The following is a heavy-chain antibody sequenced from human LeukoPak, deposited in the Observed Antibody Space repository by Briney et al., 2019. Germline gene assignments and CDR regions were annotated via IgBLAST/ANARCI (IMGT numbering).Heavy chain of an antibody. V-gene: IGHV3-15*01. Sequence: GGSLRLSCAASGFTFSNAWMSWVRQAPGKGLEWVGRIKSKTDGGTTDYAAPVKGRFTISRDDSKNTLYLQMNSLKTEDTAVYYCTTADGGSGSYYRSFGWVFDYWGQGTLVTVSS. D-gene: IGHD3-10*01. CDR3: TTADGGSGSYYRSFGWVFDY. CDR1: GFTFSNAW. CDR2: IKSKTDGGTT. J-gene: IGHJ4*02.